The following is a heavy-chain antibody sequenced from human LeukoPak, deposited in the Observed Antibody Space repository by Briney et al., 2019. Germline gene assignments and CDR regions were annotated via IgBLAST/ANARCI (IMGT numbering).Heavy chain of an antibody. V-gene: IGHV4-39*01. Sequence: KPSETLSLTCTVSGGSIGSSSYYWGWIRQPPGKGLEWIGSIYYSGSTYYNPSLKSRVTISVDTSKNQFSLKLSSVTAADTAVYYCARPAHGDFDYWGQGTLVTVSS. CDR2: IYYSGST. CDR3: ARPAHGDFDY. J-gene: IGHJ4*02. CDR1: GGSIGSSSYY.